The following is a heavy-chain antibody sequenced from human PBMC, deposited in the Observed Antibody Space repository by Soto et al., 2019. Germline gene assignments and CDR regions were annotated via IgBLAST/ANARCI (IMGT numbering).Heavy chain of an antibody. CDR2: INAGNGNT. D-gene: IGHD6-19*01. V-gene: IGHV1-3*01. Sequence: ASVQVSCQASGYTFTRYAMHWVRQAPGQRLEWMGWINAGNGNTKYSQKFQGRVTITTDTSASTAYMELSSLRSEETAVYYCARDGAVAGDSNFDYWGQGTLVTVSS. CDR3: ARDGAVAGDSNFDY. CDR1: GYTFTRYA. J-gene: IGHJ4*02.